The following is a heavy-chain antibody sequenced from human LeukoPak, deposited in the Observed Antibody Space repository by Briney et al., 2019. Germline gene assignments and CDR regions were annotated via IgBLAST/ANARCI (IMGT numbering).Heavy chain of an antibody. D-gene: IGHD4-17*01. CDR1: GGSISRSSYY. CDR3: ARQDYGDFDY. Sequence: PSETLSLTCTVSGGSISRSSYYWGWIRQPPGKGLEWIGSIYYSGSTYYNPSLKSRVTISVDTSKNQFSLKLSSVTAADTAVYYCARQDYGDFDYWGQGTLVTVSS. CDR2: IYYSGST. J-gene: IGHJ4*02. V-gene: IGHV4-39*01.